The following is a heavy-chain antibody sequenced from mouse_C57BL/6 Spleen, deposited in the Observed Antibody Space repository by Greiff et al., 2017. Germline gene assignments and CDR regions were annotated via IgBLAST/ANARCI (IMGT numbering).Heavy chain of an antibody. J-gene: IGHJ2*01. CDR3: ARHGGYYGSSYQGYFDY. D-gene: IGHD1-1*01. V-gene: IGHV5-6*01. CDR1: GFTFSSYG. CDR2: ISRGGSYT. Sequence: EVQVVESGGDLVKPGGSLKLSCAASGFTFSSYGMSWVRQTPDKRLEWVATISRGGSYTYYPDSVKGRFTISRDNAKNTLYLQMSSLKSEDTAMYYCARHGGYYGSSYQGYFDYWGQGTTLTVSS.